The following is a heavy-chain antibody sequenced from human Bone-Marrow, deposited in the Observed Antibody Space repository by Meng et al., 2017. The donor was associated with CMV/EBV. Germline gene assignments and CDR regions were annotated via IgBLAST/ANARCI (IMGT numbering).Heavy chain of an antibody. V-gene: IGHV3-43*01. CDR2: ISWDGGST. Sequence: GGSLRLSCAASGFTFDDYTMHWVRQAPGKGLEWVSLISWDGGSTYYADSVKGRFTISRDNSKNSLYLQMNSLRTEDTALYYCAKDSSSSWKGPDYRGQGTLVTVSS. D-gene: IGHD6-13*01. CDR3: AKDSSSSWKGPDY. J-gene: IGHJ4*02. CDR1: GFTFDDYT.